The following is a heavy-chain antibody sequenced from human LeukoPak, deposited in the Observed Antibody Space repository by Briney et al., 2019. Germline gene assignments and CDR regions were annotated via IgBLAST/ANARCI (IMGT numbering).Heavy chain of an antibody. V-gene: IGHV3-23*01. Sequence: GGSLRLSCAGSGFTFSTYAVSWVRQAPGKGLEWVSAISGSGGSTYYADSVKGRFTISRDNSKNTLYLQMNSLRAEDTAVYYCAKAVPGIVVVVAAPFDYWGQGTLVTVSS. D-gene: IGHD2-15*01. J-gene: IGHJ4*02. CDR2: ISGSGGST. CDR3: AKAVPGIVVVVAAPFDY. CDR1: GFTFSTYA.